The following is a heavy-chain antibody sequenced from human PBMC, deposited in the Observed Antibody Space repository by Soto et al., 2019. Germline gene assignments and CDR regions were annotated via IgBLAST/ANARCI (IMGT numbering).Heavy chain of an antibody. V-gene: IGHV4-34*01. Sequence: PSETLSLTCTVSGGSISSYYWSWIRQPPGKGLEWIGEINHSGSTNYNPSLKSRVTISVATSKNQFSLKLSSVTAADTAVYYCARVGVPAAIDYYYMDVWGKGTTVTVS. D-gene: IGHD2-2*01. CDR3: ARVGVPAAIDYYYMDV. J-gene: IGHJ6*03. CDR2: INHSGST. CDR1: GGSISSYY.